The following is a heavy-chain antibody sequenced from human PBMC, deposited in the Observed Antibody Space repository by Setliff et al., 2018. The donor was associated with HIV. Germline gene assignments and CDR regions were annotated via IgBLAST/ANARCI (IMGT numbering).Heavy chain of an antibody. CDR2: IYITGST. D-gene: IGHD5-12*01. J-gene: IGHJ6*02. Sequence: SETLSLTCSVSGGSINRGTYYWTWIRQSAGKGLEWIGHIYITGSTNYNPSLKSRVTMSVDTSQNQVSLDLDSVTAADTAVYYCARGDGYRGNDAYYDSGMDVWGQGITVTVSS. CDR1: GGSINRGTYY. V-gene: IGHV4-61*10. CDR3: ARGDGYRGNDAYYDSGMDV.